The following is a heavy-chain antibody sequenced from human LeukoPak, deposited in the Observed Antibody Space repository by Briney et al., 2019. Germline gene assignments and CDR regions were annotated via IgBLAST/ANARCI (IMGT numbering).Heavy chain of an antibody. V-gene: IGHV4-61*02. CDR2: IYTSGTT. CDR1: GDSITSGSYY. Sequence: SETLSLTCNVSGDSITSGSYYWIWIRQPAGKGLEWIGRIYTSGTTTSNPSLASRVTISVDTSKNHFSLELTSVTAADTAIYYCARGRLHDYHSYFMDVWGKRTTVIVSS. CDR3: ARGRLHDYHSYFMDV. J-gene: IGHJ6*03.